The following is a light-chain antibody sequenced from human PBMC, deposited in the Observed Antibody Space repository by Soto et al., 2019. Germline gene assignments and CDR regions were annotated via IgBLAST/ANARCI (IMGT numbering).Light chain of an antibody. CDR1: SSDVGGYNY. J-gene: IGLJ1*01. V-gene: IGLV2-14*01. Sequence: QSVLTQPASVSGSPGQSITISCTGTSSDVGGYNYVSWYQQHPGKAPKLMIYDVSNRPSGVSNRFSGSKSGNTASLTISGLQAEDEADYYCSSYTISSTLVFGTGTKLTV. CDR3: SSYTISSTLV. CDR2: DVS.